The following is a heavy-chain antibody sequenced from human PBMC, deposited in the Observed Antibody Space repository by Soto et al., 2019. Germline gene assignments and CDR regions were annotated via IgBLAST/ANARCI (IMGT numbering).Heavy chain of an antibody. Sequence: QLVESGGGLVQPGGSLRLSCVVSGFTFSSFRMNWVRQAPGKGLEWVANIKEDGSETYYVDSVKGRFTISRDNANRSLFLQMNSLRAEDTAVYYCARTMVRGLNWYHGLDVWGQGTTVSVSS. J-gene: IGHJ6*02. D-gene: IGHD3-10*01. CDR1: GFTFSSFR. V-gene: IGHV3-7*03. CDR2: IKEDGSET. CDR3: ARTMVRGLNWYHGLDV.